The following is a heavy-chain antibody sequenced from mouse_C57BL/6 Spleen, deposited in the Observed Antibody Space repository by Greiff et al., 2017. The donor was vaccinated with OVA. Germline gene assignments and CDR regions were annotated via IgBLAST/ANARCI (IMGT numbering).Heavy chain of an antibody. CDR3: ARNFYFDY. J-gene: IGHJ2*01. CDR2: ISSGSSTF. Sequence: EVKLVESGGGLVKPGGSLKLSCAASGFTFSDYGMHWVRQAPEKGLEWVAYISSGSSTFYYADTVKGRFTISRDNAKNTLFLQMTSLRSEDTAMYYCARNFYFDYWGQGTTLTVSS. CDR1: GFTFSDYG. V-gene: IGHV5-17*01.